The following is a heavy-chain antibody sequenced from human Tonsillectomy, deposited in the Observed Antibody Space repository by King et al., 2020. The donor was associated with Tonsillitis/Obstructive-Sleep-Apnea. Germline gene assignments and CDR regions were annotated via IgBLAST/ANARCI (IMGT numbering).Heavy chain of an antibody. V-gene: IGHV1-18*01. Sequence: VQLVESGAEVKKPGASVKVSCTASGYTFTNYGISWVRQAPGQGLEWMGWISAYDGNTNHAQKLQGRVTMTTDTSTSTAYMELRSLRSDDTAVYYCARDVGIRGIFYPFDYWGQGTLVTVSS. CDR3: ARDVGIRGIFYPFDY. CDR1: GYTFTNYG. D-gene: IGHD3-10*01. CDR2: ISAYDGNT. J-gene: IGHJ4*02.